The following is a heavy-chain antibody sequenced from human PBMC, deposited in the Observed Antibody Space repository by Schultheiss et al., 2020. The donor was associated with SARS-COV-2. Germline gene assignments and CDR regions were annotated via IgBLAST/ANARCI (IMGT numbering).Heavy chain of an antibody. D-gene: IGHD2-2*01. CDR2: INYSGST. Sequence: TLSLTCTVSGGSISRGGYYWTWIRQHPGKGLEWIGYINYSGSTYYNPSLKSRVIISIDTSKNQFSLKLSSVTAADTAVYYCARDLGYCSSTSCPHTPVVDAFDIWGQGTMVTVSS. V-gene: IGHV4-31*03. J-gene: IGHJ3*02. CDR1: GGSISRGGYY. CDR3: ARDLGYCSSTSCPHTPVVDAFDI.